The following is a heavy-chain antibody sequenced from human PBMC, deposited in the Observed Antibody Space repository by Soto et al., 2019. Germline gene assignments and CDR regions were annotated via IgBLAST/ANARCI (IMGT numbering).Heavy chain of an antibody. Sequence: EVQLVESGGGLVKPGGSLRLSCAASGFTFSSYSMNWVRQAPGKGLEWVSSISSSSSYIYYADSVKGRFTISRDNAKNSLYLQMNSRRAEDTAVYYCAREGKQWLVDFDYWGQGTLVTVSS. V-gene: IGHV3-21*01. CDR1: GFTFSSYS. J-gene: IGHJ4*02. D-gene: IGHD6-19*01. CDR3: AREGKQWLVDFDY. CDR2: ISSSSSYI.